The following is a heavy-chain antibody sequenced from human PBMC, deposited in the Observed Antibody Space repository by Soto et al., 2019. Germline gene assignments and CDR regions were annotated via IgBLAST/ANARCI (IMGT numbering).Heavy chain of an antibody. J-gene: IGHJ4*02. CDR3: ARDRSYYDSNGIDF. D-gene: IGHD3-22*01. CDR1: GFRFSDYY. Sequence: PGGSLRLSCAASGFRFSDYYMNWIRQAPGKGLEWVSYISSTSSSTNYADSVKGRFTISRDNANNSLYLQMNSLRGEDTAVYYCARDRSYYDSNGIDFWGQGTLVTVSS. CDR2: ISSTSSST. V-gene: IGHV3-11*06.